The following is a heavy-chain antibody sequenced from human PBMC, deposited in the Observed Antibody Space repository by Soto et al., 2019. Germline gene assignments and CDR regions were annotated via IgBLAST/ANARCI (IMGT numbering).Heavy chain of an antibody. CDR1: GYTFYSHS. V-gene: IGHV1-18*01. Sequence: QAQLVQSGAEVKKPGASVKVSCKASGYTFYSHSISWVRQAPGQGLEWMGRINADYGNTQYAQKFRGRVTMTTDTFTTTVYMELTALRSDDTAVYYCARCIQGDYYYGMAVWGQGTTVTVSS. J-gene: IGHJ6*02. CDR2: INADYGNT. CDR3: ARCIQGDYYYGMAV. D-gene: IGHD5-18*01.